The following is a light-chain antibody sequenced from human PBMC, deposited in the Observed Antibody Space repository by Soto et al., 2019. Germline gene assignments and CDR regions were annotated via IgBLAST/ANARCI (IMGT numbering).Light chain of an antibody. CDR3: QQYDTTPRT. CDR1: QSVSSNF. J-gene: IGKJ1*01. CDR2: GAS. V-gene: IGKV3-20*01. Sequence: EIVLTQSPGTLSLSPGERATLSCRASQSVSSNFFAWYQQKPGQAPRLLIYGASTRATGIPARFSGRGSGTNFTLNINRLEPADFAAYYCQQYDTTPRTFGQGTKVEI.